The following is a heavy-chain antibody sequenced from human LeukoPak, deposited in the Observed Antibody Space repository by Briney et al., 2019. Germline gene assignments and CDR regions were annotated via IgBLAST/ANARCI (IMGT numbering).Heavy chain of an antibody. CDR3: ARLSADYYDSSGYYPIDY. Sequence: SETLSLTCAVSGGSISSSNWWSWVRQPPGKGLEWIGEIYHSGNTNYNPSLKSRVTISVDKSKNQFSLKLSSVTAADTAVYYCARLSADYYDSSGYYPIDYWGQGTLVTVSS. CDR2: IYHSGNT. D-gene: IGHD3-22*01. J-gene: IGHJ4*02. V-gene: IGHV4-4*02. CDR1: GGSISSSNW.